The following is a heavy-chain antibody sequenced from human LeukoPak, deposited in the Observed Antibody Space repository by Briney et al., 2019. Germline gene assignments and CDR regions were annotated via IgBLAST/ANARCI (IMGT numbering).Heavy chain of an antibody. CDR2: IYYSGST. CDR1: GGSISSYY. D-gene: IGHD3-22*01. CDR3: VGVVVIKGFDY. V-gene: IGHV4-59*01. Sequence: SETLSLTCTVSGGSISSYYWSWIRQPPGKGLEWIGYIYYSGSTNYNPSLKSRVTISVDTSKNQFSLKLSSVTAADTAVYYCVGVVVIKGFDYWGQGTLVTVSS. J-gene: IGHJ4*02.